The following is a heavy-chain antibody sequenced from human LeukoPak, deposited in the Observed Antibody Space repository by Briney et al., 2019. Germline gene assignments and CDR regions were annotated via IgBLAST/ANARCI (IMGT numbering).Heavy chain of an antibody. CDR2: TSYDGSNK. D-gene: IGHD3-3*01. J-gene: IGHJ4*02. CDR1: GFTFSSYA. V-gene: IGHV3-30-3*01. Sequence: PGGSLRLSCAASGFTFSSYAMHWVRQAPGKGLEWVAVTSYDGSNKYYADSVKGRFTISRDNSKNTLYLQMNSLRAEDTAVYYCARSLRFLEWLLPFDYWGQGTLVTVSS. CDR3: ARSLRFLEWLLPFDY.